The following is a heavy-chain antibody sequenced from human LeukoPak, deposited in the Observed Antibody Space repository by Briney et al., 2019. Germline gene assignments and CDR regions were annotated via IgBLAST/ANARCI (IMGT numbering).Heavy chain of an antibody. Sequence: SETLSLTCAVYGGSFSGYYWSWIRQPPGKGLEWIGEINHSGSTNYDPSLKSRVTISVDTSKNQFSLKLSSVTAADTAVYSCARGVRQLWGGYSYGMDVWGQGTTVTVSS. CDR1: GGSFSGYY. V-gene: IGHV4-34*01. CDR2: INHSGST. D-gene: IGHD6-13*01. CDR3: ARGVRQLWGGYSYGMDV. J-gene: IGHJ6*02.